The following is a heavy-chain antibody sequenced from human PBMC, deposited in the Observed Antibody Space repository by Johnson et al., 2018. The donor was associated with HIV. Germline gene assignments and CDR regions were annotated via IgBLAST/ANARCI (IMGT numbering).Heavy chain of an antibody. CDR2: IKQDGSEK. J-gene: IGHJ3*02. CDR1: GFTFSSYW. V-gene: IGHV3-7*03. CDR3: TTYSGSHRGGDAFDI. D-gene: IGHD1-26*01. Sequence: VQLVESGGGLVQPGGSLRLSCAASGFTFSSYWMSWVRQAPGKGLEWVANIKQDGSEKYYVDSVKGRFTISRDNAKNSLYLQMNSLRAEDTAMYYCTTYSGSHRGGDAFDIWGQGTMVTVSS.